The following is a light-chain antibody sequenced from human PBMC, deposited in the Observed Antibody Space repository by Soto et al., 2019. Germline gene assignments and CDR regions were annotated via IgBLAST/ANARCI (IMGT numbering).Light chain of an antibody. CDR3: SSFTSSTLYV. J-gene: IGLJ1*01. Sequence: QSALTQPASVSASPGQSITISCTGTSSDVGGYNYVSWYQQHPGKAPKLIIYEVSNRPSGVSNRFSGSKSGNTASLTISGLQAEDEADYYCSSFTSSTLYVFGTGTKVTVL. CDR1: SSDVGGYNY. V-gene: IGLV2-14*01. CDR2: EVS.